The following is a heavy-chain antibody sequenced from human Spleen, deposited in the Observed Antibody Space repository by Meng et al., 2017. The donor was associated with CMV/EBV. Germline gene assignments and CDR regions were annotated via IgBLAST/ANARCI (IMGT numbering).Heavy chain of an antibody. D-gene: IGHD2-15*01. CDR2: IKSKTDGGTA. Sequence: SLRLFCAVSGFTVSNDWMNWVRQATGKGLEWIGRIKSKTDGGTADYIAPIEGRFTISRDDSKNTLYLQMNSLKTEDTGVYYCMAALGHWGQGILVTVSS. CDR3: MAALGH. CDR1: GFTVSNDW. J-gene: IGHJ4*02. V-gene: IGHV3-15*01.